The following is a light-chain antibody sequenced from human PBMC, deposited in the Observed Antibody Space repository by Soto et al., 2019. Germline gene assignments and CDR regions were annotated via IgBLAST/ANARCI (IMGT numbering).Light chain of an antibody. CDR3: QHYGSSPLT. CDR1: QSVSSNS. J-gene: IGKJ4*01. Sequence: EIVLTQSPGTLSLSPGERATLSCRASQSVSSNSLAWYQQKPGQAPRLLIYGASSRATGIPDRFSGSGSGTDFTLTISRLEPEDFAVYYCQHYGSSPLTFGGGTKVEIK. CDR2: GAS. V-gene: IGKV3-20*01.